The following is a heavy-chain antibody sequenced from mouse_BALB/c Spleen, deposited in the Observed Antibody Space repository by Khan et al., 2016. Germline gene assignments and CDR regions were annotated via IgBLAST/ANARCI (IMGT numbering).Heavy chain of an antibody. V-gene: IGHV5-4*02. D-gene: IGHD2-2*01. CDR3: AREGLRRGFAY. CDR1: GFTFSDYY. CDR2: ISDGGSYT. Sequence: EVQLGEEGGGLVKPGGSLKLSCAASGFTFSDYYMYWVRQTPEKRLEWVATISDGGSYTYYPDSVKGRFTISRDNAKNNLYLQMSSLKSGDTAMYYCAREGLRRGFAYWGQGTLVTVSA. J-gene: IGHJ3*01.